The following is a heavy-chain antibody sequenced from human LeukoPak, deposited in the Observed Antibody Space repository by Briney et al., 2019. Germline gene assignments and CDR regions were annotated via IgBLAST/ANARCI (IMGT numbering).Heavy chain of an antibody. D-gene: IGHD4-23*01. J-gene: IGHJ4*02. CDR1: GFTFSSYS. CDR2: ISSRSSTI. CDR3: ARRHRVYGGNSYDY. Sequence: PGGSLRLSCAASGFTFSSYSMNWVRQAPGKGLEWVSYISSRSSTIYYADSVKGRFTISRDNAKNSLYLQMNSLRAEDTAVYYCARRHRVYGGNSYDYWGQGTLVTVSS. V-gene: IGHV3-48*01.